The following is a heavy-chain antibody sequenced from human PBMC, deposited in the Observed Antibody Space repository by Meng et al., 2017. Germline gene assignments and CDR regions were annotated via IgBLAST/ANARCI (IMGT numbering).Heavy chain of an antibody. J-gene: IGHJ5*02. CDR2: ISYDGSNK. CDR3: ARDHLRPHSSGYYSNWFDP. Sequence: GESLKISCAASGFTFSSYAMHWGRQAPGKGLEWVAVISYDGSNKYYADSVKGRFTISRDNSKNTLYLQMNSLRAEDTAVYYCARDHLRPHSSGYYSNWFDPWGQGTLVTVSS. CDR1: GFTFSSYA. D-gene: IGHD3-22*01. V-gene: IGHV3-30*01.